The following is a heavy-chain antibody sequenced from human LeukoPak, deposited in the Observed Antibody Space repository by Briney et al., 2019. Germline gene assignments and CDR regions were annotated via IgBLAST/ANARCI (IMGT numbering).Heavy chain of an antibody. CDR2: ISYSGSP. J-gene: IGHJ4*02. Sequence: APETLSLTCTVSGASISSYYWSWIRQPPGKGLEWIGYISYSGSPNYNPSLKSRVTISADTSKNQFSLNLSSVTAADTAVYYCARVGHIVAAGTYDWWGQGTLVTVSS. V-gene: IGHV4-59*08. CDR3: ARVGHIVAAGTYDW. D-gene: IGHD6-13*01. CDR1: GASISSYY.